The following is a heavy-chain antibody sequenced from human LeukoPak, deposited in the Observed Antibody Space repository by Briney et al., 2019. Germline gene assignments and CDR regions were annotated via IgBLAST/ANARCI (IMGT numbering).Heavy chain of an antibody. J-gene: IGHJ4*02. Sequence: PGGSLRLSCAASGFTFSSYAMHWVRQAPGKGLEWVAVISYDGSNKYYADSVKGRFTISRDNSKNTLYLQMNSLRAEDTAVYYCARDAYATGTTDYWGQGTLVTVS. V-gene: IGHV3-30-3*01. CDR2: ISYDGSNK. CDR3: ARDAYATGTTDY. CDR1: GFTFSSYA. D-gene: IGHD1-7*01.